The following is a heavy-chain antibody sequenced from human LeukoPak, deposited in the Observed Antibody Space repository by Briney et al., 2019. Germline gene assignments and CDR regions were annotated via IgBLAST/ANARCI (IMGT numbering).Heavy chain of an antibody. D-gene: IGHD6-13*01. J-gene: IGHJ4*02. CDR2: MNPNSGNT. V-gene: IGHV1-8*03. CDR3: ARGTYSSSWYNY. CDR1: GYTFTSYD. Sequence: GASVKVSCKASGYTFTSYDINWVRQATGQGLEWMGWMNPNSGNTGYAQKFQGRVTITRNTSISTAYMELSSLRSEDTAVYYCARGTYSSSWYNYWGQGTLVTVSS.